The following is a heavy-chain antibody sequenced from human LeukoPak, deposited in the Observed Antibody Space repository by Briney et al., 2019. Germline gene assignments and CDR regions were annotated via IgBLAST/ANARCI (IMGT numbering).Heavy chain of an antibody. CDR2: LYPGDSDT. V-gene: IGHV5-51*01. D-gene: IGHD2-2*01. CDR1: GYSFTSYW. CDR3: ARGYCSSTSCYAFVDWFDP. Sequence: GESLKISCKGSGYSFTSYWIGWVRQMPGKGLEWMGILYPGDSDTGYSPSFQGQVTISADKSISTAYLQWSSLKASDTAMYYCARGYCSSTSCYAFVDWFDPWGQGTLVTVSS. J-gene: IGHJ5*02.